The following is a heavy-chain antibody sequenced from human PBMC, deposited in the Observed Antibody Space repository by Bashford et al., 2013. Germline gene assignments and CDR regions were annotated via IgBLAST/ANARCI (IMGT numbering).Heavy chain of an antibody. CDR2: FSYSGTT. V-gene: IGHV4-61*01. CDR1: GGSVSSGRYY. D-gene: IGHD1-26*01. J-gene: IGHJ4*02. CDR3: AKDHPSAYYCFDY. Sequence: SETLSLTCTVSGGSVSSGRYYWNWIRQPPGKGLEWIGHFSYSGTTNYNPSLKSRVTISADTSKNQFSLKLSSVTAADTALYYCAKDHPSAYYCFDYWGQGTLVTVSS.